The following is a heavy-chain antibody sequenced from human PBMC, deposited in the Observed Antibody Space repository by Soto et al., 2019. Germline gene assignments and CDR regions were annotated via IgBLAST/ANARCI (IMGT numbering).Heavy chain of an antibody. CDR1: GGSISSSNW. Sequence: PSETLSLTCAVSGGSISSSNWWSWVRQPPGKGLEWIGEIYHSGSTNYNPSLKSRVTISVDKSKNQFSLKLSSVTAADTAMYYCASHRSRIQLWSYDYWGQGTLVTVSS. CDR3: ASHRSRIQLWSYDY. D-gene: IGHD5-18*01. J-gene: IGHJ4*02. CDR2: IYHSGST. V-gene: IGHV4-4*02.